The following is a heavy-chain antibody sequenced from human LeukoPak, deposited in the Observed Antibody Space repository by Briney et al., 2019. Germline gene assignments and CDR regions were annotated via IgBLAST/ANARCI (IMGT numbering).Heavy chain of an antibody. CDR1: GGSFSGYY. CDR2: INHSGST. V-gene: IGHV4-34*01. J-gene: IGHJ5*02. D-gene: IGHD2-2*01. CDR3: ARRPYCSSTSCYRNWFDP. Sequence: SETLSLTCAVYGGSFSGYYWSWIRQPPGKGLEWIGEINHSGSTNYNPSLKSRVTISVDTSKNQFSLKLSSVTAADTAVYYCARRPYCSSTSCYRNWFDPWGQGTLVTVSS.